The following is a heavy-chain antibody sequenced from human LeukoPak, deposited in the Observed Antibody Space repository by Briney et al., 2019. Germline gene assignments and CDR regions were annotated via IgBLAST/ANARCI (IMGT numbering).Heavy chain of an antibody. Sequence: GGSLRLSCAASGFTFDDYAMHWVRQAPGKGLEWVSGISWNSGSIGYADSVKGRFTISRDNAKNSLYLQMNSLRAEDTAVYYCAREGKWSTVKHGGRYFDYWGQGTLVTVSS. V-gene: IGHV3-9*01. CDR2: ISWNSGSI. J-gene: IGHJ4*02. CDR1: GFTFDDYA. CDR3: AREGKWSTVKHGGRYFDY. D-gene: IGHD4-17*01.